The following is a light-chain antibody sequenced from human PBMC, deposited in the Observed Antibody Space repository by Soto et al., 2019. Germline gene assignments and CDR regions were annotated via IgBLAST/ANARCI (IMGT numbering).Light chain of an antibody. CDR2: QVR. Sequence: QSVLTQPPSASGSPGQSVTISCTGTSSDVGTSDYVSWYQQHPGQAPKLMIYQVRQRPSGVPDRFSGSKSGNTASLTVSGLQPEDQADYYCTSYTSSYNFVLGGGTKLTVL. CDR1: SSDVGTSDY. V-gene: IGLV2-8*01. J-gene: IGLJ2*01. CDR3: TSYTSSYNFV.